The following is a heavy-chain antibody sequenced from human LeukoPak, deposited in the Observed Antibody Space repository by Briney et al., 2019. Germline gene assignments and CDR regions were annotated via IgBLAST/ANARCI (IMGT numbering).Heavy chain of an antibody. Sequence: SETLSLTCTVSGGSISSGSYYWSWIRQPAGKGLEWIGRIYTSGSTNYNPSLKSRVTISVDTSKNQFSLKLSSVTAADTAVYYCARDSFSSSWYSDYWGQGTLVTVSS. CDR3: ARDSFSSSWYSDY. J-gene: IGHJ4*02. CDR2: IYTSGST. CDR1: GGSISSGSYY. V-gene: IGHV4-61*02. D-gene: IGHD6-13*01.